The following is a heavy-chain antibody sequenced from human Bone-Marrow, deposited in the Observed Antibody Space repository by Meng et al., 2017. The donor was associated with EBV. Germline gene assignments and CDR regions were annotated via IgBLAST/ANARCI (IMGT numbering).Heavy chain of an antibody. J-gene: IGHJ4*02. CDR2: ISAYNGDT. CDR3: ARGMRNFNF. Sequence: QVQLGQSGAEVKKPGASVKVSGKAPGYTFSSFGISWGRQAPGQGPEWMGWISAYNGDTKYAQKFQGRVTVTTDTSTSTAYMELRSLRRDDTAVYYCARGMRNFNFWGQGTLVTVSS. CDR1: GYTFSSFG. V-gene: IGHV1-18*01.